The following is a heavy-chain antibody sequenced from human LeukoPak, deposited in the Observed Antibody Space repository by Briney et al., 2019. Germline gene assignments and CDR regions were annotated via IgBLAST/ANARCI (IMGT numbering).Heavy chain of an antibody. CDR1: GGSISSYY. V-gene: IGHV4-59*12. D-gene: IGHD3-16*02. CDR2: IYYSGST. J-gene: IGHJ4*02. CDR3: ARGPRWGYSLGY. Sequence: SETLSLTCTVSGGSISSYYWSWIRQPPGKGLEWIGYIYYSGSTNYNPSLKSRVTMSVDTSKNQFSLKLSSVTAADTAVYYCARGPRWGYSLGYWGQGTLVTVSS.